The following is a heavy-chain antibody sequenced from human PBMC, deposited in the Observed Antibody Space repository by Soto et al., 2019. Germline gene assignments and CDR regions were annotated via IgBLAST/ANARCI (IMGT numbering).Heavy chain of an antibody. Sequence: SETLSLTCTVSGGAISSGEYYWGWIRQPPGKGREWIGYSYYSGSTYYNPSLKSRVTISLDSSKNQFSPKLSSVTAADTAVYYCARVQGFSPLMFDYWGQGTLVTVSS. CDR1: GGAISSGEYY. D-gene: IGHD3-10*02. J-gene: IGHJ4*02. CDR2: SYYSGST. CDR3: ARVQGFSPLMFDY. V-gene: IGHV4-30-4*01.